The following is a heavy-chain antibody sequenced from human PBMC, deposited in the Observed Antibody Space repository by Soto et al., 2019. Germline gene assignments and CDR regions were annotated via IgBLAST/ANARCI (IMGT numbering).Heavy chain of an antibody. CDR2: IYYNGDT. CDR3: ARFSGNAFDI. Sequence: QLQLQESGPGLLKPSETLSLTCSVSGGSISSSSYNWDWIRQPPGKGLEWIGTIYYNGDTDYNPSLKSRATTSVDASDYQFSLKLSSVTAADTPIYYSARFSGNAFDIWGHGTMVTVSP. CDR1: GGSISSSSYN. J-gene: IGHJ3*02. V-gene: IGHV4-39*01.